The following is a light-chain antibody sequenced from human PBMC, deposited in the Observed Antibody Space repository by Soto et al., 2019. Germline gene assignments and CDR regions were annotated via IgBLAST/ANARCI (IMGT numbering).Light chain of an antibody. CDR1: SSNIGSNT. Sequence: QSALTQPPSASGTPGQRVTISCSGSSSNIGSNTVNWYQQLPGTAPKLLIYSNNQRPSGVPDRFSGSKSGTSASLDISGLQSEDEADYYCAAWDDSLNGLDVFGTGTKVTVL. CDR3: AAWDDSLNGLDV. CDR2: SNN. J-gene: IGLJ1*01. V-gene: IGLV1-44*01.